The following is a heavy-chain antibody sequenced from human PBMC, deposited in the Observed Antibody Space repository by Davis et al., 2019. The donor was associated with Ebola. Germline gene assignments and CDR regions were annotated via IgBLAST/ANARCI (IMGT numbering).Heavy chain of an antibody. V-gene: IGHV4-59*12. J-gene: IGHJ4*02. CDR2: IQYSGAT. Sequence: MPSETLSLTCTVSGGSISQNSWTWIRQHPGKGLEWIGYIQYSGATYYNPSLESRVIISVDTSKNQFSLKLSSVTAADTAVYYCARGRRYSYGPPRYWGQGTLVTVSS. D-gene: IGHD5-18*01. CDR1: GGSISQNS. CDR3: ARGRRYSYGPPRY.